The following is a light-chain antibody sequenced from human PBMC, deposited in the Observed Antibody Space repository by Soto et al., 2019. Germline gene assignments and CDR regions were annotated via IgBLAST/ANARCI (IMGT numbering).Light chain of an antibody. CDR1: QGISSY. J-gene: IGKJ1*01. V-gene: IGKV1-8*01. Sequence: AIRMTQSPSSLSASTGDRVTITCRASQGISSYLAWYQQKPGKAPMLLIYAASTLQSGVPTRFSGSGSGTDFTLTISCLQSEDFANYCRQQFYSYPQTFGQGTKVEIK. CDR2: AAS. CDR3: QQFYSYPQT.